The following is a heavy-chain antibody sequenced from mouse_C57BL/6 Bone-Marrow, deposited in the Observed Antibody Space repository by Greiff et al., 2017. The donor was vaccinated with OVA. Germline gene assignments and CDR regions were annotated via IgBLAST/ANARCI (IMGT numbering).Heavy chain of an antibody. D-gene: IGHD1-1*01. J-gene: IGHJ4*01. CDR2: INSDGGST. CDR1: EYEFPSHD. V-gene: IGHV5-2*01. Sequence: EVQRVESGGGLVQPGESLKLSCESTEYEFPSHDMSWVRKTPEKRLELVAAINSDGGSTYYPDTMKSRFIISRANTKKTLYLQMSSLRSEDTALYYCARHLNGNGSSYDYAMDYWGQGTSVTVSS. CDR3: ARHLNGNGSSYDYAMDY.